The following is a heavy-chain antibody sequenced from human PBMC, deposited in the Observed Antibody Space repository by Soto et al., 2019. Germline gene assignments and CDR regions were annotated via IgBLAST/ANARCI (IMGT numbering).Heavy chain of an antibody. CDR2: TYYRSRWYS. Sequence: QVQLQQSGPGLVKPSQTLSLTCVGSGDTVSSNSVAWNWVRQSPSRGLEWLGRTYYRSRWYSDYVVSVRSRIDINADTSKNQVSLQLNSVTPEDTAVYYCARSEEDSDYYYYGMDVWGQGTTVTVSS. CDR3: ARSEEDSDYYYYGMDV. CDR1: GDTVSSNSVA. J-gene: IGHJ6*02. V-gene: IGHV6-1*01. D-gene: IGHD2-15*01.